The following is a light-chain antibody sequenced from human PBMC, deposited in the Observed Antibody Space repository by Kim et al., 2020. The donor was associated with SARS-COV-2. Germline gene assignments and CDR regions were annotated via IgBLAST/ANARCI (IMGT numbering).Light chain of an antibody. CDR3: QSYDKTLSASV. Sequence: RVNISCTGSRSNIGAGYDVHWYQHFPGTAPRLLIFGDRNRPSGIPDRFSGSQSGTSASLAITGLQAEDDADYYCQSYDKTLSASVFGSGTKVTVL. J-gene: IGLJ1*01. V-gene: IGLV1-40*01. CDR2: GDR. CDR1: RSNIGAGYD.